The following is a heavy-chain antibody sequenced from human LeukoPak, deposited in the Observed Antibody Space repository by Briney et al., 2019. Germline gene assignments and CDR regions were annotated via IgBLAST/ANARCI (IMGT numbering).Heavy chain of an antibody. CDR3: AKVTPGSTARKSGLDY. CDR2: MSYDGSNI. CDR1: GFTFSTYG. V-gene: IGHV3-30*18. D-gene: IGHD2-21*02. Sequence: GRSLRLSCAASGFTFSTYGSHGFRQTPGKGLKWVAVMSYDGSNIYYGDSVKGRFTISRDNSKNTLYLQMNNLRVEDTALYYCAKVTPGSTARKSGLDYWGQGTLVTVSS. J-gene: IGHJ4*02.